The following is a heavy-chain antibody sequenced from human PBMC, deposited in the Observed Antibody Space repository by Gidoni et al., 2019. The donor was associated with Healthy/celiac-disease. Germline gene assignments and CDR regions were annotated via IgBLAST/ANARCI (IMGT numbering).Heavy chain of an antibody. D-gene: IGHD3-10*01. J-gene: IGHJ4*02. CDR3: AKATVRGVVENFDY. CDR1: GFTLSSYA. Sequence: EVQLLESGGGLVQPGGSLRLSCAASGFTLSSYAMSGVRQAPGKGLEWVSAISGSGGSTYYADSVKGRFTISRDNSKNTLYLQMNSLRAEDTAVYYCAKATVRGVVENFDYWGQGTLVTVSS. V-gene: IGHV3-23*01. CDR2: ISGSGGST.